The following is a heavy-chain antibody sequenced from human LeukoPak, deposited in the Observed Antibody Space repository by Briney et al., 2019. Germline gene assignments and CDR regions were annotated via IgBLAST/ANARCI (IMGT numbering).Heavy chain of an antibody. D-gene: IGHD1-26*01. Sequence: SQTLSLTCAISGDSVSRNSPAWNWIRQSPSRGLEWLGRTYYRSKWFQDYAGSVKSRIIINPDTSKNQFSLQLKYVTPEDTAVYYCAGDWEGYYFDYWGQGTLVTVSS. CDR2: TYYRSKWFQ. CDR1: GDSVSRNSPA. J-gene: IGHJ4*02. V-gene: IGHV6-1*01. CDR3: AGDWEGYYFDY.